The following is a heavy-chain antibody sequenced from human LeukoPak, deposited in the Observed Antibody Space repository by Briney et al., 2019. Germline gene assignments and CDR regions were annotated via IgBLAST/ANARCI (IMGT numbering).Heavy chain of an antibody. J-gene: IGHJ6*03. V-gene: IGHV3-30*02. Sequence: GXSLRLSCAASGFIFRNYGMHWVRQAPGKGLEWVAFIRYDGSTKSYAASVKGRFTISRDNSENTLYLQMSSLGPEDTAVYYCAKDVSLGMDVWGKGTTVTVSS. CDR3: AKDVSLGMDV. CDR2: IRYDGSTK. D-gene: IGHD3-16*02. CDR1: GFIFRNYG.